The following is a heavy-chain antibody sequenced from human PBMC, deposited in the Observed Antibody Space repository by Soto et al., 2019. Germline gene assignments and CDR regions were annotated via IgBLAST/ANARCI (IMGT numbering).Heavy chain of an antibody. J-gene: IGHJ4*02. CDR2: VYYTGST. D-gene: IGHD2-15*01. CDR3: AKYRRTDAEGYTLDF. V-gene: IGHV4-59*01. CDR1: GGSISGYY. Sequence: QVQLQESGPGLVKPSETLSLTCTISGGSISGYYWSWIRQSPEKGLEWIGYVYYTGSTKYNPSLESRFAMSVDMSRNQFSLTVSSVTAADTAGYYCAKYRRTDAEGYTLDFWGQGTLVTVSS.